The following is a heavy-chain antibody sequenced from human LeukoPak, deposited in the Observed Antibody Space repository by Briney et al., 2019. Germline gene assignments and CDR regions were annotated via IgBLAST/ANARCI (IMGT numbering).Heavy chain of an antibody. J-gene: IGHJ6*02. Sequence: PSETLSLTCTVSGGSISSYYWSWIRQPAGKGLEWIGRIYTSGSTNYNPSLKSRLTMSVDTSKNQFSLKLSSVTAADTAVYYCARDGEQQLVPPYYYYGMDVWGQGTTVTV. CDR2: IYTSGST. CDR3: ARDGEQQLVPPYYYYGMDV. V-gene: IGHV4-4*07. CDR1: GGSISSYY. D-gene: IGHD6-13*01.